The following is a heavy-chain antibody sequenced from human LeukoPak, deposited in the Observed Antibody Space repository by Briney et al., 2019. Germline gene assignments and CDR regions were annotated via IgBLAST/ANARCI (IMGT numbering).Heavy chain of an antibody. CDR3: ARDRGYYDSSGYYAYYFDY. CDR1: GGSISSGSYY. V-gene: IGHV4-61*02. D-gene: IGHD3-22*01. J-gene: IGHJ4*02. Sequence: PSQTLSLTRTVSGGSISSGSYYWSWIRQPAGKGLEWIGRIYTSGSTNYNPSLKSRVTISVDTSKNQFSLKLSSVTAADTAVYYCARDRGYYDSSGYYAYYFDYWGQGTLVTVSS. CDR2: IYTSGST.